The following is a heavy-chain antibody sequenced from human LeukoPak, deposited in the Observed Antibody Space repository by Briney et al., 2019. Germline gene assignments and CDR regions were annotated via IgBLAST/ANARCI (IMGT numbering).Heavy chain of an antibody. V-gene: IGHV4-39*07. CDR1: GGSISSSSYY. CDR3: AGPAVDTAMVRYFDL. D-gene: IGHD5-18*01. CDR2: IYSGST. J-gene: IGHJ2*01. Sequence: SETLSLTCTVSGGSISSSSYYWGWIRQPPGKGLEWIGSIYSGSTYYNPSLKSRVTISVDTSKNQFSLKLSSVTAADTAVYYCAGPAVDTAMVRYFDLWGRGTLVTVSS.